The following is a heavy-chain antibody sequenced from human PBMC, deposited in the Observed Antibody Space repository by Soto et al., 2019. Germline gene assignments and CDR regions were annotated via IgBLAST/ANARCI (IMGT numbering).Heavy chain of an antibody. D-gene: IGHD6-13*01. CDR1: GGSISNSNW. V-gene: IGHV4-4*02. J-gene: IGHJ4*02. Sequence: KPSETLSLTCAVSGGSISNSNWWSWVRQPPGKGLEWIGEIYHSGRTNYNPSLKSRVTISVDKSKNQFSLKLSSVTAADTAVYYCARESSSTPPGAYWGQGTLVTVSS. CDR2: IYHSGRT. CDR3: ARESSSTPPGAY.